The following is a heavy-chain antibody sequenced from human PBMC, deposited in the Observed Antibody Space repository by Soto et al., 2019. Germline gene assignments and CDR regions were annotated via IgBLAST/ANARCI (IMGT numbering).Heavy chain of an antibody. J-gene: IGHJ5*02. D-gene: IGHD4-17*01. CDR2: ISGSGGST. V-gene: IGHV3-23*01. CDR1: GFTFSSYA. CDR3: AKHPYGDFINWFGP. Sequence: LRLSCAASGFTFSSYAMSWVRQAPGKGLEWVSAISGSGGSTYYADSVKGRFTISRDNSKNTLYLQMNSLRAEDTAVYYCAKHPYGDFINWFGPWVQGTMGTVSS.